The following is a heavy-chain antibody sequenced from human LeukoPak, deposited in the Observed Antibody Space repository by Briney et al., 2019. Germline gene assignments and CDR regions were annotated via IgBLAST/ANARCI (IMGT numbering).Heavy chain of an antibody. Sequence: GSSVKVSCKASGGTFSSYAISWVRQAPGQGLEWMGGIIPIFGTANYAQKFQGRVTITTDESTSTAYMELSSLRSEDTAVYYCAGYYYDSSGYWTGLDYWGQGTLVTVSS. D-gene: IGHD3-22*01. CDR3: AGYYYDSSGYWTGLDY. CDR2: IIPIFGTA. V-gene: IGHV1-69*05. J-gene: IGHJ4*02. CDR1: GGTFSSYA.